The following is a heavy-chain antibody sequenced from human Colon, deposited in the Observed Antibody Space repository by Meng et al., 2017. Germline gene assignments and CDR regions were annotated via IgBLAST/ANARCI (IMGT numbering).Heavy chain of an antibody. CDR2: VHDSGDT. V-gene: IGHV4-31*11. J-gene: IGHJ5*02. CDR3: ARDPSNRGAFFDP. Sequence: ARLQAVGPGLGKPSGTLSLTCAVAGGSISGDGYYWSWIRQHPGKGLEWIGYVHDSGDTYYKSSLKSRITISIDTSENQFSLKLKSVTAADTAVYYCARDPSNRGAFFDPWGQGTLVTVSS. CDR1: GGSISGDGYY. D-gene: IGHD3-10*01.